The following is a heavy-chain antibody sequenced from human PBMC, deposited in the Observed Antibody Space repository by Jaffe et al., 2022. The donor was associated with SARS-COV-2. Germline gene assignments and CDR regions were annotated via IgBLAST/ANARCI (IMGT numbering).Heavy chain of an antibody. D-gene: IGHD2-8*01. CDR3: ARIGYCTNGVCYGAMDV. CDR1: GGTFSSYT. V-gene: IGHV1-69*02. CDR2: IIPILGIA. Sequence: QVQLVQSGAEVKKPGSSVKVSCKASGGTFSSYTISWVRQAPGQGLEWMGRIIPILGIANYAQKFQGRVTITADKSTSTAYMELSSLRSEDTAVYYCARIGYCTNGVCYGAMDVWGQGTTVTVSS. J-gene: IGHJ6*02.